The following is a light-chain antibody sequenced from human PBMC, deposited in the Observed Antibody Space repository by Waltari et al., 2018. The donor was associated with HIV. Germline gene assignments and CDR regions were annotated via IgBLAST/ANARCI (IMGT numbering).Light chain of an antibody. CDR1: SSDVGGYNY. CDR2: DVS. Sequence: QSALTQPASVSGSPGQSITISCTGTSSDVGGYNYVSWYQQHPGKAPKLMIYDVSNRPSGVSNRFSGSKSGNTASLTISGLQAEDEADYYCSSYTISTVFGGGTKLTVL. V-gene: IGLV2-14*03. CDR3: SSYTISTV. J-gene: IGLJ3*02.